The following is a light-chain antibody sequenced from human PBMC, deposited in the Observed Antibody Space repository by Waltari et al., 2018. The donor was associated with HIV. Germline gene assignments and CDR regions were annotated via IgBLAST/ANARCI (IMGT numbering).Light chain of an antibody. Sequence: DFQITQSPSSLSASVGERVTITCRASQDIRHYVAWYQQKSGRVPKLLIHSASTLQSGVPSRFSGTGSGTEFTLTISSLQPDDVATYYCQKYNSVVTFGGGTKVEL. V-gene: IGKV1-27*01. J-gene: IGKJ4*01. CDR1: QDIRHY. CDR3: QKYNSVVT. CDR2: SAS.